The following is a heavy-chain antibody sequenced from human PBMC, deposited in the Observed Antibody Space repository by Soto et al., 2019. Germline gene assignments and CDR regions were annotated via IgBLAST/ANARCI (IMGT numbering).Heavy chain of an antibody. J-gene: IGHJ6*03. CDR1: GGSISSGGYY. Sequence: PSETLSLTCTVSGGSISSGGYYWSWIRQHPGKGLEWIGYIYYSGSTYYNPSLKSRVTISVDTSKNQFSLKLSSVTAADTAVYYCARDKPNCSSTSCYSHYYYYYMDVWGKGTTVTVSS. D-gene: IGHD2-2*01. CDR2: IYYSGST. V-gene: IGHV4-31*03. CDR3: ARDKPNCSSTSCYSHYYYYYMDV.